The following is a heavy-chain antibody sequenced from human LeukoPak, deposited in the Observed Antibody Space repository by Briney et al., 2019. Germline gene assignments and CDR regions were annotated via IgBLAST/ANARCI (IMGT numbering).Heavy chain of an antibody. CDR1: GGSISSYY. CDR2: IYTSGST. D-gene: IGHD3-10*01. CDR3: AGGGYYGSGNDFRFDP. V-gene: IGHV4-4*07. Sequence: SETLSLTCTVAGGSISSYYWSWIRQPAGKGLEWIGRIYTSGSTNYNPSLKSRVTISVDTSKNQFSLNLSSVTAADTPAYYCAGGGYYGSGNDFRFDPCGQGTLVTVSS. J-gene: IGHJ5*02.